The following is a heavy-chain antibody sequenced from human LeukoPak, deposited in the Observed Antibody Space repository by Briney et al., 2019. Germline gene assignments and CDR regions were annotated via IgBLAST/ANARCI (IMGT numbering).Heavy chain of an antibody. CDR3: ARARSYAKWYYFDY. CDR2: IYYSGST. D-gene: IGHD2-2*01. V-gene: IGHV4-31*03. J-gene: IGHJ4*02. CDR1: GGSISSGGYY. Sequence: PSETLSLTCTVSGGSISSGGYYWSWIRQHPGKDLERIGYIYYSGSTYYNPSLKSRVTISVDTSKNQFSLKLSSVTAADTAVYYCARARSYAKWYYFDYWGQGTLVTVSS.